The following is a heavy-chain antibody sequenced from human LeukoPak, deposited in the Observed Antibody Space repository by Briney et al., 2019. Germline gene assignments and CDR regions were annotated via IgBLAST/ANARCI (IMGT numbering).Heavy chain of an antibody. CDR1: GGSISSYY. J-gene: IGHJ4*02. Sequence: SETLSLTCTVSGGSISSYYWSWIRQPPGKGLEWIGYIYYSGSTKYNPSLKSRVTISVDTSKNQFSLTLSSVTAADTAVYYCGSGSYYFDYWGQGTLVTVST. CDR3: GSGSYYFDY. CDR2: IYYSGST. V-gene: IGHV4-59*08. D-gene: IGHD3-10*01.